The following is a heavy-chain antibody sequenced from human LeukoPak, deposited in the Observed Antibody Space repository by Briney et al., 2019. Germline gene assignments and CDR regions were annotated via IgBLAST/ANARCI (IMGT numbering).Heavy chain of an antibody. Sequence: GSLRLSCTASGFTFGDYAMSWFRQAPGKGLEWVGFIRSKAYGGTTEYAASVKGRFTISRDDSKSIAYLQMNSLKTEDTAVYYCTRVAYCSGGSCYSFYFDYWGQGTLVTVSS. CDR2: IRSKAYGGTT. CDR1: GFTFGDYA. J-gene: IGHJ4*02. CDR3: TRVAYCSGGSCYSFYFDY. D-gene: IGHD2-15*01. V-gene: IGHV3-49*03.